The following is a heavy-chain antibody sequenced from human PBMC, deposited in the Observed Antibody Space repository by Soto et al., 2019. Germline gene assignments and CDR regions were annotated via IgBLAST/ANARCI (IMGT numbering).Heavy chain of an antibody. Sequence: LRLCCAASGFTFSSYAMSWVRQAPGKGLEWVSAISGSGGSTYYADSVKGRFTISRDNSKNTLYLQMNSLRAEDTAVYYCAKPYSGYDPSYYYYYGMDVWGQGTTVTVSS. CDR1: GFTFSSYA. CDR2: ISGSGGST. CDR3: AKPYSGYDPSYYYYYGMDV. V-gene: IGHV3-23*01. J-gene: IGHJ6*02. D-gene: IGHD5-12*01.